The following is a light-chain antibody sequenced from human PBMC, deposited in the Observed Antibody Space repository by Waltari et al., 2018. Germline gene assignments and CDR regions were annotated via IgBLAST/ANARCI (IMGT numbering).Light chain of an antibody. CDR2: DAS. Sequence: VVLTQSPVTLSLSQGERVTISCRASQSVSSNYLAWYQQKPGQAPRLLIYDASNRATGIADRFSGSGSGTDFTLTISRLEPEDVAVYYCQQYGRSPWTFGQGTKVEIK. V-gene: IGKV3-20*01. CDR1: QSVSSNY. J-gene: IGKJ1*01. CDR3: QQYGRSPWT.